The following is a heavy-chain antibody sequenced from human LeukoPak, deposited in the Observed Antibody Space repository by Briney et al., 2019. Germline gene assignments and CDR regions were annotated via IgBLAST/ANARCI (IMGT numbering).Heavy chain of an antibody. CDR3: ARDGTGGQLFDY. CDR2: IDPNSGGT. J-gene: IGHJ4*02. V-gene: IGHV1-2*02. Sequence: ASVKVSCKASGGTFSSYAISWVRQAPGQGLEWMGWIDPNSGGTNYAQKFQGRVTMTRDTSISTAYMELSRLRSDDTAVYYCARDGTGGQLFDYWGQGTLVTVSS. D-gene: IGHD3/OR15-3a*01. CDR1: GGTFSSYA.